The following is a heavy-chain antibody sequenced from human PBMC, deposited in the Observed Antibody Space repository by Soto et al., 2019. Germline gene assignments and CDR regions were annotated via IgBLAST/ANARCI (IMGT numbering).Heavy chain of an antibody. V-gene: IGHV1-18*01. CDR3: ARGRYGDY. D-gene: IGHD1-1*01. J-gene: IGHJ4*02. CDR2: ISAHKGNT. Sequence: QVHLVQSGAEVKKPGASVKVSCQASGYAFTTYGITWVRQAPGQGLEWMGWISAHKGNTNYAQKLQGRVTVTRDTSTRTGYMELRSLRSDDTAVYYCARGRYGDYWGQGALVTVSS. CDR1: GYAFTTYG.